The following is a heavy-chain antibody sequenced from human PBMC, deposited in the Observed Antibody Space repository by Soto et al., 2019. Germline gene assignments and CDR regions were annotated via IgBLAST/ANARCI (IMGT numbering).Heavy chain of an antibody. V-gene: IGHV3-15*01. D-gene: IGHD2-8*01. CDR1: GFTFSNAW. CDR3: TTEGPYCTNGVCYTAIFDY. J-gene: IGHJ4*02. CDR2: IKSKTDGGTT. Sequence: GGSLRLSCAASGFTFSNAWMGWVRQAPGKGLEWVGRIKSKTDGGTTDYAAPVKGRFTISRDDSKNTLYLQMNSLKTEDTAVYYCTTEGPYCTNGVCYTAIFDYWGQGTLVTVSS.